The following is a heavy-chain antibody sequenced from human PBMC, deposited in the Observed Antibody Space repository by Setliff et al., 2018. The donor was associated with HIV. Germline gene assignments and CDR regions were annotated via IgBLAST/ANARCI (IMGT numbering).Heavy chain of an antibody. CDR1: GYSISSDYC. CDR2: MCHGGNNN. CDR3: ARDPNTGWYYLDF. Sequence: PSETLSLTCGVSGYSISSDYCWGWIRQPPGKGLEWIGNMCHGGNNNYYNPSLKSRVTMSVDTSKNQFSLKLSSVTAADTAVYYCARDPNTGWYYLDFWGPGALVTVSS. D-gene: IGHD6-19*01. J-gene: IGHJ4*02. V-gene: IGHV4-38-2*02.